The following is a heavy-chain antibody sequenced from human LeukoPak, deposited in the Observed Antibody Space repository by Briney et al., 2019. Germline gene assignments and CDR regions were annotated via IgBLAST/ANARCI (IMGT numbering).Heavy chain of an antibody. CDR1: GGSFSDYY. J-gene: IGHJ4*02. V-gene: IGHV4-34*01. CDR2: INHSGST. D-gene: IGHD3-9*01. Sequence: SETLSLTCAVYGGSFSDYYWSWIRQPPGKGLEWIGEINHSGSTNYNPSLKSRVTISVDTSKNQFSLKLSSVTAADTAVYYCARGPTLRYFDWLFFDYWGQGTLVTVSS. CDR3: ARGPTLRYFDWLFFDY.